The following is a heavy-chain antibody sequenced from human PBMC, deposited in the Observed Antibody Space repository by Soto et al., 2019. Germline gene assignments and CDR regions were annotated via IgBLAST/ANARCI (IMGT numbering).Heavy chain of an antibody. CDR1: GFTFSSYS. CDR3: AREEYSYGHDY. D-gene: IGHD5-18*01. CDR2: ISSSSSTI. Sequence: TGGSLRLSCAASGFTFSSYSMNWVRQAPGKGLEWVSYISSSSSTIYYAGSVKGRFTISRDNAKNSLYLQMNSLRAEDTAVYYCAREEYSYGHDYWGQGTLVTVSS. J-gene: IGHJ4*02. V-gene: IGHV3-48*01.